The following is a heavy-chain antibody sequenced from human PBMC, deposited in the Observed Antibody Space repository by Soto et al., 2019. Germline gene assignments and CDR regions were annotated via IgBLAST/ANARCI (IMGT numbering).Heavy chain of an antibody. CDR1: GASVSNEIYY. CDR2: IYYSGST. CDR3: ARGRDDNYYGMDV. J-gene: IGHJ6*01. D-gene: IGHD1-1*01. Sequence: PSETLSLTCTVSGASVSNEIYYWNWIRQPPGKGLEWIGYIYYSGSTNYKSSLKTRVTLSLDTSKNQFSLNLNSVTAADTAVYYCARGRDDNYYGMDVWSQGTTVTVS. V-gene: IGHV4-61*01.